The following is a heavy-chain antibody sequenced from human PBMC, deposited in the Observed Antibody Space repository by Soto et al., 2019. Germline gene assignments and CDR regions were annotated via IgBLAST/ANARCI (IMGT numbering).Heavy chain of an antibody. J-gene: IGHJ4*02. CDR3: ASESYGGEFDY. D-gene: IGHD4-17*01. V-gene: IGHV1-3*05. Sequence: QVQLVQSGAEEKKPGASVKVSCKASGYTFTSYAMHWVRQAPGQRLEWMGWINAGNGNTKYSQTFQGRVTITRDTTASTDYMELSSLRSEDTAVYYCASESYGGEFDYWGQGTLVNVSS. CDR1: GYTFTSYA. CDR2: INAGNGNT.